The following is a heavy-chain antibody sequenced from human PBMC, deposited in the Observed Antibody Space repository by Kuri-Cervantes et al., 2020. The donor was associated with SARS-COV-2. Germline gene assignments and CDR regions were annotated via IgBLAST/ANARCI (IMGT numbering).Heavy chain of an antibody. Sequence: ESLKISCTVSGGSISSSSYYWGWIRQPPGKGLEWIGSIYYSGSTYYNPSLKSRVTISVDTSKNQFSLKLSSVTAADTAVYYCASRIVGGRSRAFDIWGQGTMVTVSS. CDR1: GGSISSSSYY. CDR3: ASRIVGGRSRAFDI. D-gene: IGHD1-26*01. V-gene: IGHV4-39*01. J-gene: IGHJ3*02. CDR2: IYYSGST.